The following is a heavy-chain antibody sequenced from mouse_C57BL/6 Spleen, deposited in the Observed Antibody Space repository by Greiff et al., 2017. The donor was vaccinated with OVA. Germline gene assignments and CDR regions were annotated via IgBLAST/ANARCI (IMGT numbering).Heavy chain of an antibody. V-gene: IGHV1-7*01. D-gene: IGHD1-1*02. CDR2: INPSSGYT. Sequence: VQLQQSGAELAKPGASVKLSCKASGYTFTSYWMHWVKQRPGQGLEWIGYINPSSGYTKYNQKFKDKATLIADKSSSTAYMQLSSLTYEDSAVYYCARSGDYGAFDYWGQGTTLTVSS. CDR3: ARSGDYGAFDY. CDR1: GYTFTSYW. J-gene: IGHJ2*01.